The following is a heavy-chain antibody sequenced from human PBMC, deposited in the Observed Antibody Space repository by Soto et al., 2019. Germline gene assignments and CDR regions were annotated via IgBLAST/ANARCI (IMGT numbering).Heavy chain of an antibody. Sequence: QITLKESGPALMEPTQTLTLTCSFSGLSLSTPGVGVGWLRQAPGKALECLAIIYWDNDKRYNPSLKTRLTITQDTSNNQVVLTMTYLEPVDTAIYYCAHRVTYSTNYTVGWFDPWGQGTLVTVS. CDR1: GLSLSTPGVG. CDR3: AHRVTYSTNYTVGWFDP. CDR2: IYWDNDK. D-gene: IGHD1-7*01. V-gene: IGHV2-5*02. J-gene: IGHJ5*02.